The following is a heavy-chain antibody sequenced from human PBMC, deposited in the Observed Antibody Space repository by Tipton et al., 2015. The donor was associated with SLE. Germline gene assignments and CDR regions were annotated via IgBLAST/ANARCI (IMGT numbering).Heavy chain of an antibody. CDR3: ARDPHSEAAAKD. V-gene: IGHV1-18*01. CDR1: GGTFSSYA. Sequence: QSGPEVKKPGSSVKVSCKASGGTFSSYAISWVRQAPGQGLEWMGWISAYNGNTNYAQKLQGRVTMTTDTSTSTAYMELRSLRSDDTAVYYCARDPHSEAAAKDWGQGTLVTVSS. J-gene: IGHJ4*02. D-gene: IGHD6-13*01. CDR2: ISAYNGNT.